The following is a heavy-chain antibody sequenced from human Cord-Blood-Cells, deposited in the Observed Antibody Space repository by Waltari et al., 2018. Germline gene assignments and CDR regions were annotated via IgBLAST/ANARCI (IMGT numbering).Heavy chain of an antibody. D-gene: IGHD7-27*01. V-gene: IGHV3-30*04. CDR3: AREEIYNWGSIGAFDI. CDR1: GFTFSSYA. J-gene: IGHJ3*02. CDR2: ISYDGSNK. Sequence: QVQLVESGGGVVQPGRSLRLSCAASGFTFSSYAMHWVRQAPGKGLEWVAVISYDGSNKYYADSVKGRFTISRDNSKNTLYLQMNSLRAEDTAVYYCAREEIYNWGSIGAFDIWGQGTMVTVSS.